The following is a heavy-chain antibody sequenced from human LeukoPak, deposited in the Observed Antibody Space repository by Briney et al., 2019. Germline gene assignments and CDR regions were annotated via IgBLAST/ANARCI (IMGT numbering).Heavy chain of an antibody. J-gene: IGHJ6*02. Sequence: GGSLRLSCAASGFTFSSYSMNWVRQAPGKGLEWVSSISSSSSYIYYADSVKGRFTISRDNAKNSLYLQMNSLRAEDTAVYYCARGHGDYVNYYYGMDVWGQGTTVTVSS. D-gene: IGHD4-17*01. CDR3: ARGHGDYVNYYYGMDV. CDR1: GFTFSSYS. V-gene: IGHV3-21*01. CDR2: ISSSSSYI.